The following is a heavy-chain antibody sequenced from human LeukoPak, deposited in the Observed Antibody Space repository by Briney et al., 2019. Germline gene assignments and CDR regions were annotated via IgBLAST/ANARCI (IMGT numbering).Heavy chain of an antibody. V-gene: IGHV4-39*01. Sequence: PSETLSLTCTVSGGSISSSSYYWGWIRQPPGKGLEWIGSIYYSGSTYYNPSLKSRVTISVDTSKNQFSLKLSSVTAADTAVYYCATHFRYSSGLYNFDYWGQGTPVTVSS. CDR2: IYYSGST. CDR1: GGSISSSSYY. CDR3: ATHFRYSSGLYNFDY. D-gene: IGHD6-19*01. J-gene: IGHJ4*02.